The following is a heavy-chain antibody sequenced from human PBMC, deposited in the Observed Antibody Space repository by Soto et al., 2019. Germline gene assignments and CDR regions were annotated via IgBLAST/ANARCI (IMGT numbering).Heavy chain of an antibody. CDR2: ISGSGGST. Sequence: EVQLLESGGGLVQPGGSLRLSCAASGFTFSSYAMSWVRQAPGKGLEWVSAISGSGGSTYYADSVKGRFTISRDNSKNTLYLQMNSPRAEDTAVYYCGSVWLSGYDPLDYWGQGTLVTVSS. J-gene: IGHJ4*02. D-gene: IGHD5-12*01. V-gene: IGHV3-23*01. CDR3: GSVWLSGYDPLDY. CDR1: GFTFSSYA.